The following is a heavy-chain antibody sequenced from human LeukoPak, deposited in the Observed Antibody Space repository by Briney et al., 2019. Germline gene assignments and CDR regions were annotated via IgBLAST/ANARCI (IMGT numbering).Heavy chain of an antibody. CDR2: TSYNGRNK. D-gene: IGHD3-3*01. CDR3: AKATNYDFWSGSLGLDY. V-gene: IGHV3-30*18. CDR1: GFTFSSYG. Sequence: GGSLRLSCAASGFTFSSYGMHWVRQAPGQGLEWLALTSYNGRNKYYADSVKGRFTISRDNSKSTLFLQMNSLRTDDTAVYFCAKATNYDFWSGSLGLDYWGQGTLVTVSS. J-gene: IGHJ4*02.